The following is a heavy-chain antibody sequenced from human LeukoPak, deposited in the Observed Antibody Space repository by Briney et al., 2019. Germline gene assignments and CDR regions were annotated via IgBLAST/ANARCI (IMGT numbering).Heavy chain of an antibody. D-gene: IGHD3-10*01. CDR1: GGSISSSSYY. J-gene: IGHJ5*02. V-gene: IGHV4-39*01. CDR2: IYYSGST. CDR3: ARQDSGPGRNWFDP. Sequence: SETLSLTCTVSGGSISSSSYYWGWIRQPPGKGLEWIGSIYYSGSTYYNPSLKSRVTISVDTYKNQFSLKLSSVTAADTAVYYCARQDSGPGRNWFDPWGQGTLVTVSS.